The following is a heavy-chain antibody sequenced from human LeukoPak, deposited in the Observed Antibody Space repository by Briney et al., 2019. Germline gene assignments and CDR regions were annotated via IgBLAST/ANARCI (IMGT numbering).Heavy chain of an antibody. Sequence: GGSLRLSCAASGFTFSSHSMHWVRQAPGKGLEWISYISSGSTAMYYADSVKGRFTISRDNARNSLYLQMNSLRGDDTAVYYCATWDGTATGFSGPFDYWSQGTPVTVSS. CDR2: ISSGSTAM. CDR3: ATWDGTATGFSGPFDY. V-gene: IGHV3-48*01. CDR1: GFTFSSHS. J-gene: IGHJ4*02. D-gene: IGHD6-13*01.